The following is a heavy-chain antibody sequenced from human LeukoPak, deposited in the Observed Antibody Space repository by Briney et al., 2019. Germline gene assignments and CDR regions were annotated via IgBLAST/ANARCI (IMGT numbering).Heavy chain of an antibody. D-gene: IGHD1-26*01. J-gene: IGHJ4*02. CDR1: GYPFINYD. CDR3: ARERGGQAGSYFPS. V-gene: IGHV1-8*01. Sequence: ASVKVSCKTSGYPFINYDINWVRQASGQGLECMGWMRPNSGKTAFAQKFQGRITMTRNISINTAYMELSSLRFDNTAVYFCARERGGQAGSYFPSWGQGTLVTVSS. CDR2: MRPNSGKT.